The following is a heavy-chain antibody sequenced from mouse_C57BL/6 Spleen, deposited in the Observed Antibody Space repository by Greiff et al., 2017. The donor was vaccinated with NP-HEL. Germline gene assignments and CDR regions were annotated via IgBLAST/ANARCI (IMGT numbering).Heavy chain of an antibody. J-gene: IGHJ4*01. Sequence: VQLQQSGAELVRPGASVKLSCKASGYTFTDYYINWVKQRPGQGLEWIARIYPGSGNTYYNEKFKGKATLTAEKSSSTAYMQLSSLTSEDSAVYFCNHYYGSSPYYAMDYWGQGTSVTVSS. V-gene: IGHV1-76*01. CDR3: NHYYGSSPYYAMDY. CDR1: GYTFTDYY. CDR2: IYPGSGNT. D-gene: IGHD1-1*01.